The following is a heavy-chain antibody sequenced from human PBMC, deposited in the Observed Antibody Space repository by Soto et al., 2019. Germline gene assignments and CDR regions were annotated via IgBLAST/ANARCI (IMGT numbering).Heavy chain of an antibody. D-gene: IGHD2-2*01. CDR1: GGSISSGDYY. Sequence: SETLSLTCTVSGGSISSGDYYWSWIRQPPGKGLEWIGYIYYSGSTYYNPSLKSRVTISVDTSKNQFSLKLSSVTAADTAVYYCAREVIVVVPAATNAFDIWGQGTMVTVSS. J-gene: IGHJ3*02. CDR2: IYYSGST. V-gene: IGHV4-30-4*01. CDR3: AREVIVVVPAATNAFDI.